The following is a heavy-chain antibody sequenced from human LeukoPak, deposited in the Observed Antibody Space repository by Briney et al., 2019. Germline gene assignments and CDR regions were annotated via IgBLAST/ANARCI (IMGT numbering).Heavy chain of an antibody. CDR3: ARDQHCSSTSCYALDY. J-gene: IGHJ4*02. Sequence: ASVKVSCKASGYTFTGYYMHWVRQAPGQGLEWMGWINPNSGGTNYAQKFQGRVTMTRDTSISTAYMELSRLRSEDTAVYYCARDQHCSSTSCYALDYWGQGTLVTVSS. D-gene: IGHD2-2*01. CDR2: INPNSGGT. CDR1: GYTFTGYY. V-gene: IGHV1-2*02.